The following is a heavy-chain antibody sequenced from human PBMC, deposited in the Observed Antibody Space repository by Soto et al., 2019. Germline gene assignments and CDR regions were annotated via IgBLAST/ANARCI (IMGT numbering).Heavy chain of an antibody. D-gene: IGHD1-1*01. CDR1: GGSVSSYY. J-gene: IGHJ5*02. CDR2: FYTSGNT. CDR3: ASDSTGWFDP. Sequence: ETLSLTCTVSGGSVSSYYWSWIRQPAGKGLEWIGRFYTSGNTNYNPSLKSRVTMSLDTSKNQFSLKLSSVTAADTAVYFCASDSTGWFDPWGQGTLVTVSS. V-gene: IGHV4-4*07.